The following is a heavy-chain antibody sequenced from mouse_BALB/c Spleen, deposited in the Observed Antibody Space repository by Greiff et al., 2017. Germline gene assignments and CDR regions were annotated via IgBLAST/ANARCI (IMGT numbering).Heavy chain of an antibody. V-gene: IGHV1-4*01. D-gene: IGHD1-2*01. CDR3: ARKEVRLYYYAMDY. Sequence: QVQLQQSGAELARPGASVKMSCKVSGYTFTSYTMHWVKQRPGQGLEWIGYINPSSGYTNYNQKFKDKATLTADKSSSTAYMQLSSLTSEDSAVYYCARKEVRLYYYAMDYWGQGTSVTVSS. J-gene: IGHJ4*01. CDR2: INPSSGYT. CDR1: GYTFTSYT.